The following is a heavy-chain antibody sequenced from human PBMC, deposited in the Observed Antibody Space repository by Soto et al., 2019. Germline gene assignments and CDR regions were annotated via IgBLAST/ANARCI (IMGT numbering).Heavy chain of an antibody. J-gene: IGHJ4*02. D-gene: IGHD3-22*01. CDR1: GFAVSNNY. Sequence: GGSLRLSCVASGFAVSNNYMNWVRQAPGKGLEWVSVVYSGGSTYYADSVRGRFTVSPDASKNTLFLQMSSLRAEDTAVYYCARXGSPFDSDSSGYWGFDHWGQGTLVTVSS. CDR3: ARXGSPFDSDSSGYWGFDH. CDR2: VYSGGST. V-gene: IGHV3-53*01.